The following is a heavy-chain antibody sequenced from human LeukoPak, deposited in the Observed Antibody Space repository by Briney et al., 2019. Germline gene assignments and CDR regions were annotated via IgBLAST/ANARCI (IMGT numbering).Heavy chain of an antibody. D-gene: IGHD4-23*01. CDR3: ARGWLAETTVVTPYNY. CDR1: GGTFSNYA. J-gene: IGHJ4*02. Sequence: SVKVTCKASGGTFSNYAINWVRQAPGQGLEWMGGIIPIFGKANYAQKFQGRVTITADESTRTAYMELSSLRSEDTAVYYCARGWLAETTVVTPYNYWGRGTLVSVSS. V-gene: IGHV1-69*13. CDR2: IIPIFGKA.